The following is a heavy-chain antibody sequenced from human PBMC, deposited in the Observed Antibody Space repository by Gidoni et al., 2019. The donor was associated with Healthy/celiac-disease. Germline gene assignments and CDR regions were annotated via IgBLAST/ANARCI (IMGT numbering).Heavy chain of an antibody. CDR2: ISSSSSYI. CDR3: ARELSGYDFFDAFDI. D-gene: IGHD5-12*01. CDR1: GFTFSSYS. J-gene: IGHJ3*02. V-gene: IGHV3-21*01. Sequence: EVQLVESGGGLVKPGGSLRLSCAASGFTFSSYSMNWVRQAPGKGLEWVSSISSSSSYIYYADSVKGRFTISRDNAKNSLYLQMNSLRAEDTAVYYCARELSGYDFFDAFDIWGQGTMVTVSS.